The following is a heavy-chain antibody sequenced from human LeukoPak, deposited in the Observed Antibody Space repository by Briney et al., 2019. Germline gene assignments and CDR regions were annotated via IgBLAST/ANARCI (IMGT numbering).Heavy chain of an antibody. J-gene: IGHJ4*02. V-gene: IGHV3-23*01. CDR3: AKSYDFWSGYLAY. D-gene: IGHD3-3*01. Sequence: GGSLRLSCAASGFTFSSYAMSWVRQAPGKGLEWVSAISGSGGSTYYADSVKGRLTISRDNSKNTLYLQMNSLRAEDTAVYYCAKSYDFWSGYLAYWGQGTLVTVSS. CDR2: ISGSGGST. CDR1: GFTFSSYA.